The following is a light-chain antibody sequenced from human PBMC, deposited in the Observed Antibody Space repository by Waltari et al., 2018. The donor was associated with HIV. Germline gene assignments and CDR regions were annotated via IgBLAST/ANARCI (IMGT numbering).Light chain of an antibody. CDR3: QQYGGSPLFT. CDR1: QSVGSGP. Sequence: EIVLTQSPGTLSLSPGDRATLSCTTSQSVGSGPFAWYQQKPGQAPRLLIHGASDRATGVPDRVRAWGSGTNFTLAISGLETEDFAVYYCQQYGGSPLFTFGPGT. CDR2: GAS. V-gene: IGKV3-20*01. J-gene: IGKJ3*01.